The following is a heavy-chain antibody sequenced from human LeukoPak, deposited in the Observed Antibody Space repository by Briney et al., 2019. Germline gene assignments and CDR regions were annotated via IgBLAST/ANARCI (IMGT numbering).Heavy chain of an antibody. CDR3: ARFSIYSGSSVHYLDY. J-gene: IGHJ4*02. CDR2: IYHSGST. Sequence: SETLSLTCTVSGYSISSGYYWGWIRQPPGKGLAWIGSIYHSGSTYYNPSLKSRVTISVDTSKNQFSLKLSSVTAADTAVYYCARFSIYSGSSVHYLDYWGQGTLVSVSS. D-gene: IGHD3-22*01. CDR1: GYSISSGYY. V-gene: IGHV4-38-2*02.